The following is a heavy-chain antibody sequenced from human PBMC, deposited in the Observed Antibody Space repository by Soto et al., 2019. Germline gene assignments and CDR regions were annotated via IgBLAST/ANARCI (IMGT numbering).Heavy chain of an antibody. CDR1: GGTFSSYT. D-gene: IGHD6-19*01. Sequence: QVQLVQSGAEVKKPGSSVKVSCKASGGTFSSYTISWVRQAPGLGLEWMGRIIPILGIANYAQKFQGRVTITADKSTSTAYMELSSLRSEDTAVHYCANLGEQWLSTWGQGTLVTVSS. CDR3: ANLGEQWLST. J-gene: IGHJ5*02. V-gene: IGHV1-69*02. CDR2: IIPILGIA.